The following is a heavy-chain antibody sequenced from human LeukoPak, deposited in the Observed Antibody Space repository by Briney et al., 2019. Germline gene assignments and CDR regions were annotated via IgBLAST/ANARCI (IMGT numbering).Heavy chain of an antibody. CDR2: INTNTGNP. CDR1: GYTFTSYA. J-gene: IGHJ6*02. Sequence: ASVKVSCKASGYTFTSYAMNWVRQAPGQGLEWMGWINTNTGNPTYAQGFTGRFVFSLDTSVSTAYLQISSLKAEDTAVYYCARDKWLPSLGGDYCYYGMDVWGQGTTVTVSS. CDR3: ARDKWLPSLGGDYCYYGMDV. V-gene: IGHV7-4-1*02. D-gene: IGHD6-19*01.